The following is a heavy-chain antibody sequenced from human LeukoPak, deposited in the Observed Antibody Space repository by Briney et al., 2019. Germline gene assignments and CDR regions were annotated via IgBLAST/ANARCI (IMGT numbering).Heavy chain of an antibody. J-gene: IGHJ4*02. CDR1: GFTFSSYA. V-gene: IGHV3-23*01. CDR2: ISGSGGST. D-gene: IGHD6-6*01. Sequence: GSLRLSCAASGFTFSSYAMSWVRQAPEKGLEWVSAISGSGGSTYYADSVKGRLTISRDNSKNTLYLQMNSLRAEDTALYYCAKGQLVRGEFDYWGQGTLVTVSS. CDR3: AKGQLVRGEFDY.